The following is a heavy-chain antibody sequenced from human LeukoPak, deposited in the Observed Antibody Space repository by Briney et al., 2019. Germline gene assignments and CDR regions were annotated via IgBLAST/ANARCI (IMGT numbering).Heavy chain of an antibody. J-gene: IGHJ4*02. V-gene: IGHV4-4*02. CDR1: GDSIDSLDL. CDR3: AGLVGRYSSGLYYYYFDY. Sequence: SETLSLTCTVSGDSIDSLDLWSWVRQPPGKGLERIGEMYLSGTTHSNPSVKSRVTISIDKSKNQFFLNLSSVTAADTAVYYCAGLVGRYSSGLYYYYFDYWGQGTLVTVSS. D-gene: IGHD3-22*01. CDR2: MYLSGTT.